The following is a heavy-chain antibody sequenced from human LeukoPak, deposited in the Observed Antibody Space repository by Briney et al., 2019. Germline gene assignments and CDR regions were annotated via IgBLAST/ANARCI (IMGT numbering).Heavy chain of an antibody. J-gene: IGHJ4*02. Sequence: ASVKVSCKASGYTFTSYYMHWVRQAPGQGLEWMGTINPSGGSRSYAQKFQGRVTMTRDTSTSTAYMELRSLRSDDTAVYYCARDRYSSSWYLDDYWGQGTLVTVSS. D-gene: IGHD6-13*01. CDR1: GYTFTSYY. V-gene: IGHV1-46*01. CDR2: INPSGGSR. CDR3: ARDRYSSSWYLDDY.